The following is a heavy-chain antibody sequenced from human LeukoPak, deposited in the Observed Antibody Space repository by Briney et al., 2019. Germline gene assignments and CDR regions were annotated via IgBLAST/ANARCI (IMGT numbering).Heavy chain of an antibody. V-gene: IGHV4-59*01. CDR2: IYYSGST. Sequence: SETLSLTCTVSGGSISSYYWSWIRQPPGKGLEWIGYIYYSGSTNYNPSLKSRVTISVDTSKNQFSLKLSSVTAADTAVYYCAGTTNVDFGYWGQGTLVTVSS. D-gene: IGHD1-1*01. CDR1: GGSISSYY. J-gene: IGHJ4*02. CDR3: AGTTNVDFGY.